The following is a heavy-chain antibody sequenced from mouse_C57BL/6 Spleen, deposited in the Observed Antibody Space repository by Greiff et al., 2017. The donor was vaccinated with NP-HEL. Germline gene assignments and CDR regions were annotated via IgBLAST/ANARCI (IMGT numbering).Heavy chain of an antibody. CDR1: GYTFTDYY. CDR2: INPNNGGT. V-gene: IGHV1-26*01. J-gene: IGHJ4*01. Sequence: VQLQQSGPELVKPGASVKISCKASGYTFTDYYMNWVKQSHGKSLEWIGDINPNNGGTSYNQKFKGKATLTVDKSSSTAYMELRSLTSEDSAVYYCARGGDYGAMDYWGQVTSVTVSS. CDR3: ARGGDYGAMDY.